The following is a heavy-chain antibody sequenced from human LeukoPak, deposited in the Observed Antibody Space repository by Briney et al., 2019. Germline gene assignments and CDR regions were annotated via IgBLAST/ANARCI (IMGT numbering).Heavy chain of an antibody. CDR3: ARSSLGTITAGPFDH. CDR1: GYTFSSYG. CDR2: ISGYNSNT. V-gene: IGHV1-18*01. Sequence: ASVKVSCKASGYTFSSYGIAWVRQAPGQGLEWMGWISGYNSNTNSAQKLQGRVSMTTDTSTTTAYMALRSLTSDDTALYYCARSSLGTITAGPFDHGGQGTLVSVSS. J-gene: IGHJ4*02. D-gene: IGHD5-12*01.